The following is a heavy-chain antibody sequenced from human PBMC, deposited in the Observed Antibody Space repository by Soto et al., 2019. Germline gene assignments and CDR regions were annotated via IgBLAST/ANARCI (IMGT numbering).Heavy chain of an antibody. CDR2: IIPILGIA. CDR1: GGTFSSYT. D-gene: IGHD2-2*01. CDR3: ARESTYMDPD. J-gene: IGHJ4*02. Sequence: QVQLVQSGAEVKKPGSSVKVSCKASGGTFSSYTISWVRQAPGQGLEWMGRIIPILGIANYAQKFQGRVTIXXDKSTSTAYMELSSLRSEDTAVYYCARESTYMDPDWGQGTLVTVSS. V-gene: IGHV1-69*08.